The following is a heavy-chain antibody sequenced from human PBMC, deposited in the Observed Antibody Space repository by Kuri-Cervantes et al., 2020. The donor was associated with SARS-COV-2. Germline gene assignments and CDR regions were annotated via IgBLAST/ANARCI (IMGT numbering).Heavy chain of an antibody. J-gene: IGHJ4*02. D-gene: IGHD2-21*01. CDR1: GFTFSRYA. Sequence: GGSLRLSCAASGFTFSRYAMHWVRQAPGKGLEWVAVISYDGTNKDYTASGKGRFTISRDNSQNTLYLQMKSLRTEDTALYYCARDRVGVHDSWGQGT. V-gene: IGHV3-30-3*01. CDR3: ARDRVGVHDS. CDR2: ISYDGTNK.